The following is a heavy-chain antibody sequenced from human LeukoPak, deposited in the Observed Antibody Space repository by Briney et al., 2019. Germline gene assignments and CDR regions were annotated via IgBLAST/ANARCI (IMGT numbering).Heavy chain of an antibody. CDR3: ASTTLAELDN. CDR2: ISYDGSNK. J-gene: IGHJ4*02. D-gene: IGHD6-19*01. V-gene: IGHV3-30*04. Sequence: PGRSLRLSCAASDFNFGDSTMHWVRQAPGKGLDWVAVISYDGSNKYYADSVRGRFTISRVNSKNTLYLQMDSLREEDTAVYFCASTTLAELDNWGQGTLVTVSS. CDR1: DFNFGDST.